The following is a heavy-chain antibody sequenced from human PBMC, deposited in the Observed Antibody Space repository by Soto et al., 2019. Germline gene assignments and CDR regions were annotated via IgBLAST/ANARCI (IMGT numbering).Heavy chain of an antibody. Sequence: GGSLRLSCAASGFTFSSYAMSWVRQAPGKGLEWVSTISATGVSTYYADSVKGRFTISRDNSKNTLYLQMNSLRAEDTAVYYCATCLWFGELSSYYFDDWGQGTLVTVSS. CDR2: ISATGVST. V-gene: IGHV3-23*01. CDR3: ATCLWFGELSSYYFDD. D-gene: IGHD3-10*01. CDR1: GFTFSSYA. J-gene: IGHJ4*02.